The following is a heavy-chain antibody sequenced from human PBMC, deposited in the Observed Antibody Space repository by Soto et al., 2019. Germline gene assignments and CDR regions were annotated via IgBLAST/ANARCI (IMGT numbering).Heavy chain of an antibody. Sequence: GGSLRLSCAASGFTFSSYAMHCVRQAPGKGLEWVAVISYDGSNKYYGDSVKGRFTISRDNSKNTLYLQMNSLRAEDTAVYYCARGPSSLTRFDYWGQGTLVTVSS. V-gene: IGHV3-30-3*01. CDR3: ARGPSSLTRFDY. CDR1: GFTFSSYA. D-gene: IGHD2-2*01. CDR2: ISYDGSNK. J-gene: IGHJ4*02.